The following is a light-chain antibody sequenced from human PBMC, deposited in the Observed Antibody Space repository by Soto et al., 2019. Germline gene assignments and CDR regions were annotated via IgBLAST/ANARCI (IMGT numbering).Light chain of an antibody. Sequence: EIVMTQSPVTLSVSPGERVTHSCRASQSVSSDLAWYQQKPGQAHSLLIYGAFTRATGIPARFSGTGSGTESTLTISSLQSEDDALEYCQQYNDWPLTFGQGTKVDI. CDR2: GAF. V-gene: IGKV3-15*01. J-gene: IGKJ1*01. CDR3: QQYNDWPLT. CDR1: QSVSSD.